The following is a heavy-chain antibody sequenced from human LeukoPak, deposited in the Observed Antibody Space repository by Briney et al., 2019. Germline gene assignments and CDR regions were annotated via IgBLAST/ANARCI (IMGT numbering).Heavy chain of an antibody. J-gene: IGHJ4*02. Sequence: SETLSLTCAVSGYSISGGYYWGWIRQPPGKGLEWIGSIYHSGNTYYNPSLRSRVTISVDTSKNQFSLRLSSVTAADTAVYYCANTLGGYEIDYWGQGTLVTVSS. CDR3: ANTLGGYEIDY. CDR2: IYHSGNT. CDR1: GYSISGGYY. D-gene: IGHD3-22*01. V-gene: IGHV4-38-2*01.